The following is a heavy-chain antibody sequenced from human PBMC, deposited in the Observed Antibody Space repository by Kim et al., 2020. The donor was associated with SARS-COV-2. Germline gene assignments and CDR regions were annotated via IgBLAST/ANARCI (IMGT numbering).Heavy chain of an antibody. D-gene: IGHD6-19*01. Sequence: SETLSLTCAVSGGSISSSNWWSWVRQPPGKGLEWIGEIYHGGSTNYNPSLKSRVTISVDRSKNQFSLNVSSVTAADTAVYFCARVSVTRTSLDYWGQGAL. J-gene: IGHJ4*02. CDR3: ARVSVTRTSLDY. CDR1: GGSISSSNW. V-gene: IGHV4-4*02. CDR2: IYHGGST.